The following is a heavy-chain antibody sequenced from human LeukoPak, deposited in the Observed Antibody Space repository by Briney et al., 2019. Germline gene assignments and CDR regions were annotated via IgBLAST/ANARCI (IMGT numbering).Heavy chain of an antibody. CDR3: ARVRLHFSPTDAFDI. CDR1: GYTFTGYY. Sequence: GESLKISCKASGYTFTGYYMHWVRQAPGQGLEWMGWINPNSGGTNYAQKFQGRVTMTRDTSISTAYMELSRLRSDDTAVYYCARVRLHFSPTDAFDIWGQGTMVTVSS. J-gene: IGHJ3*02. CDR2: INPNSGGT. D-gene: IGHD3-3*02. V-gene: IGHV1-2*02.